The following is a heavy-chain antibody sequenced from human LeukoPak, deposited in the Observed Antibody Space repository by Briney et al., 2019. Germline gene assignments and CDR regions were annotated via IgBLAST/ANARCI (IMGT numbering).Heavy chain of an antibody. J-gene: IGHJ4*02. Sequence: GGSLGLSCAASGFTFSSYGMHWVRQAPGKGLEWVAFIRYDGSNKYYADSVKGRFTISRDNSKNTLYLQMNSLRAEDTAVYYCAKVWYYYDSSGLFDYWGQGTLVTVSS. D-gene: IGHD3-22*01. CDR2: IRYDGSNK. CDR3: AKVWYYYDSSGLFDY. V-gene: IGHV3-30*02. CDR1: GFTFSSYG.